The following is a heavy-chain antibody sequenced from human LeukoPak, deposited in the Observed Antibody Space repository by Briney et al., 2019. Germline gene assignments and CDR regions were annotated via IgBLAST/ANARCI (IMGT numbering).Heavy chain of an antibody. J-gene: IGHJ4*02. CDR1: GLTFSSYA. Sequence: GGSLRLSCAASGLTFSSYAMSWVRQAPGKGLEWVSGISGSGGSTYYADSVKGRFTISRDNSKNTLYLQTNSLRAEDTAVYYCAKDRESTVTPFDYWGQGTLVTVSP. CDR3: AKDRESTVTPFDY. V-gene: IGHV3-23*01. D-gene: IGHD4-17*01. CDR2: ISGSGGST.